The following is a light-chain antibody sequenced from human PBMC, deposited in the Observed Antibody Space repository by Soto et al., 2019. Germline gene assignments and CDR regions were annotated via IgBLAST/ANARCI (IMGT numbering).Light chain of an antibody. CDR1: QSVSTNY. J-gene: IGKJ5*01. Sequence: EIVLTQSPGALSLSPGERATLSCRASQSVSTNYLAWYQQKPGQAPRLLIYGASIRATGIPDRFSGSGSGTDFTLTICRLEPEDFAVYYCQHYGNSPITFGQGTRLEIK. V-gene: IGKV3-20*01. CDR3: QHYGNSPIT. CDR2: GAS.